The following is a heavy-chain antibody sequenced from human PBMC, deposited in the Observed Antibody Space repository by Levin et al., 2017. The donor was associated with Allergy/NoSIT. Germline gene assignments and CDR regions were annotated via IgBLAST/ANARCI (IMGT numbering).Heavy chain of an antibody. D-gene: IGHD2/OR15-2a*01. CDR1: GFTFDDYT. CDR3: AKGGRKYFNGNKCWGYYYSMDV. J-gene: IGHJ6*02. V-gene: IGHV3-43*01. CDR2: ISLDGDST. Sequence: GESLKISCAASGFTFDDYTMHWVRQAPGKGLEWVSLISLDGDSTYYTDSVKGRFTISRDNNRGSLYLQMDRLTSEDTALYYFAKGGRKYFNGNKCWGYYYSMDVWGPGTTVTVSS.